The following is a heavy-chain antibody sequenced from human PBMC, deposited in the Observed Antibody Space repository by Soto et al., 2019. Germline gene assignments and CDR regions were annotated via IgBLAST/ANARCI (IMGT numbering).Heavy chain of an antibody. CDR2: IIPIFGTA. J-gene: IGHJ3*02. CDR3: ARAEERWELRAFDI. D-gene: IGHD1-26*01. CDR1: GGTFSSYA. Sequence: GASVKVSCNASGGTFSSYAISWVRQAPGQGLEWMGGIIPIFGTANYAQKFQGRVTITADESTSTAYMELSSLRSEGTAVYYCARAEERWELRAFDIWGQGTIVTVSS. V-gene: IGHV1-69*13.